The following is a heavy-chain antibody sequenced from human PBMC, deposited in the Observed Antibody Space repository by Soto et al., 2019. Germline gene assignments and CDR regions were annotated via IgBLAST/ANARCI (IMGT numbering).Heavy chain of an antibody. Sequence: QVQLVQSGAEVKKPGASVKVSCKASGYTFTSYYMHWVRQAPGQGLEWMGIINPSGGSTSYAQKFQGRVTMTRDTSTSTVYMELSSLRSEDTAVDYCARSYYSPWDEVVDKTKYGMDVWGQGTTVTVSS. CDR3: ARSYYSPWDEVVDKTKYGMDV. J-gene: IGHJ6*02. CDR1: GYTFTSYY. V-gene: IGHV1-46*01. D-gene: IGHD1-26*01. CDR2: INPSGGST.